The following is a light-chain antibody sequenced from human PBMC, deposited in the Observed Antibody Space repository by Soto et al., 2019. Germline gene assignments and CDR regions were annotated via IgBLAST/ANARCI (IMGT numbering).Light chain of an antibody. J-gene: IGLJ2*01. CDR1: SSDVGRYNY. Sequence: QSVLTQPPSASGSPGQSVTMSCTGTSSDVGRYNYVSWYQQYPGKAPKFMIYEVNKRPSGVPDRFSGSKSGNTASLTVSGLQAEDEADYYCSSYAGSNNVVFGGGTKLTVL. CDR2: EVN. CDR3: SSYAGSNNVV. V-gene: IGLV2-8*01.